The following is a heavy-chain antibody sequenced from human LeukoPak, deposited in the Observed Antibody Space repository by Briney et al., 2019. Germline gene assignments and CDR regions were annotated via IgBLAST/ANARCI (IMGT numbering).Heavy chain of an antibody. Sequence: SETLSLTCAVYGGSFSSYYWSWIRQPAGKGLEWIGRIYTSGSTNYNPSLKSRVTMSVDTSKNQFPLKLSSVTAADTAVYYCASSYYYGSGSYLDGPWGQGTLVTVSS. CDR2: IYTSGST. D-gene: IGHD3-10*01. CDR3: ASSYYYGSGSYLDGP. J-gene: IGHJ5*02. V-gene: IGHV4-59*10. CDR1: GGSFSSYY.